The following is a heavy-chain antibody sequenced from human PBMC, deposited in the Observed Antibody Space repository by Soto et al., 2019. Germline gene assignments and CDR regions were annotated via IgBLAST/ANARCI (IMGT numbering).Heavy chain of an antibody. V-gene: IGHV2-5*01. Sequence: QITLKESGPTLVNPTQTLTLTCTFSGFSLSTSGVGVGWIRQPPGKALEWLALIYWNDDKRYSPSLKSRLTITKDTYKNQVVLTMTNMDPVDTATYYCAHRPHTSGGVMTYYFDYWGQGTLGTVSS. J-gene: IGHJ4*02. D-gene: IGHD3-16*01. CDR1: GFSLSTSGVG. CDR3: AHRPHTSGGVMTYYFDY. CDR2: IYWNDDK.